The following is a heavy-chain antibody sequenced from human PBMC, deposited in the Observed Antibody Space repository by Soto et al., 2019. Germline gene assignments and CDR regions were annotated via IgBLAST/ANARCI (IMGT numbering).Heavy chain of an antibody. CDR1: GFTFSSYG. Sequence: PGGSLRLSCAASGFTFSSYGMHWVRQAPGKGLEWVAVISYDGSNKYYADSVKGRFTISRDNSKNTLYLQMNSLRAEDTAVYYCARSEDIAVAGFFDYWGQGTLVTVSA. CDR2: ISYDGSNK. D-gene: IGHD6-19*01. J-gene: IGHJ4*02. CDR3: ARSEDIAVAGFFDY. V-gene: IGHV3-30*03.